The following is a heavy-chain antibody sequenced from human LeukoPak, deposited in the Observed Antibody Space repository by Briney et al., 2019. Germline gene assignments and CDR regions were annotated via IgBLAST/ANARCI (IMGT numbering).Heavy chain of an antibody. Sequence: SETLSLTCTVSGGSISSYYWSWIRQPAGKGLEWIGRIYTSGSTNYNPSLKSRVTMSVDTSKNQFSLKLSSVSAADTAVYYCAREDSSGWPDAFDIWGQGTMVTVSS. D-gene: IGHD6-19*01. CDR3: AREDSSGWPDAFDI. CDR1: GGSISSYY. V-gene: IGHV4-4*07. J-gene: IGHJ3*02. CDR2: IYTSGST.